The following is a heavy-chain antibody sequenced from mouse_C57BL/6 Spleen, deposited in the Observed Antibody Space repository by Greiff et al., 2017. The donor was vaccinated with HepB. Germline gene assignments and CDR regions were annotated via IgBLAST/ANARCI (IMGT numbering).Heavy chain of an antibody. CDR3: ARSGGVYAMDY. V-gene: IGHV1-64*01. CDR2: IHPNSGST. Sequence: QVQLQQPGAELVKPGASVKLSCKASGYTFTSYWMHWVKQRPGQGLEWIGMIHPNSGSTNYNEKFKSKATLTVDKSSSTAYMQLSSLTSEDSAVYYSARSGGVYAMDYWGQGTSVTVSS. J-gene: IGHJ4*01. CDR1: GYTFTSYW.